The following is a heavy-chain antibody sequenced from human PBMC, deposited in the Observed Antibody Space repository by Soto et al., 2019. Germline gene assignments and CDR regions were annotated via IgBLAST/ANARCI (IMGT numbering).Heavy chain of an antibody. CDR1: GLIFSNYK. Sequence: GGSLRLSCAASGLIFSNYKMHWVRQAPGRGLVWVSRISTDGSITDYADSVKGRFTVSRDNAKNTLYLQMNSLRVDDTAVYYCARDTNGLHYWGQGTLVTVSS. J-gene: IGHJ4*02. CDR2: ISTDGSIT. V-gene: IGHV3-74*01. D-gene: IGHD2-8*01. CDR3: ARDTNGLHY.